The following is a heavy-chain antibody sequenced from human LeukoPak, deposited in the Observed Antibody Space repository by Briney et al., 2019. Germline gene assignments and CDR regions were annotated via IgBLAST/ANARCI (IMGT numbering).Heavy chain of an antibody. V-gene: IGHV3-23*01. CDR1: GFNFNLQA. Sequence: GFLRTSRSCPGFNFNLQALGWGRQAPGKGLEWGSNFSKSGTTTYYPDSMKGRFTISRDNSKNTLYLQMNSLRAEDTAVYYCAKRDTSGSYYFDSWGQGTQVTVSS. J-gene: IGHJ4*02. D-gene: IGHD3-22*01. CDR3: AKRDTSGSYYFDS. CDR2: FSKSGTTT.